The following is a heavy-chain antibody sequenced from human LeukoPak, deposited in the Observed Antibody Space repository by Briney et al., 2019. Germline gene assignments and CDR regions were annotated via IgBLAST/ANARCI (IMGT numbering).Heavy chain of an antibody. CDR2: ILTGNGNT. J-gene: IGHJ4*02. V-gene: IGHV1-3*04. CDR1: GYTFTSYA. D-gene: IGHD2-2*01. CDR3: ARAACTRSCFDY. Sequence: ASVKVSCKASGYTFTSYAIQWVRQAPGQRLEWMGWILTGNGNTKYSQRFQDRVTITRDTSASTVYMELSSLRSEDTAVYYCARAACTRSCFDYWGQGILVTVSS.